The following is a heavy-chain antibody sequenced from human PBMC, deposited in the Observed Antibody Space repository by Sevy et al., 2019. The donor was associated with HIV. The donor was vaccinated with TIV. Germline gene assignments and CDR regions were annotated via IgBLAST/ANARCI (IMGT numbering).Heavy chain of an antibody. CDR3: TRALATADTPEYYFDY. Sequence: GGSLRLSCTSPGFTFGDYAMSWFRQAPGKGLEWVAFIRRNSHEPYGGTTEYAASVKGRFTISRDDSKRIAYLQMNSLKTEDTAVYYCTRALATADTPEYYFDYWGQGILVTVSS. CDR2: IRRNSHEPYGGTT. V-gene: IGHV3-49*03. CDR1: GFTFGDYA. D-gene: IGHD5-12*01. J-gene: IGHJ4*02.